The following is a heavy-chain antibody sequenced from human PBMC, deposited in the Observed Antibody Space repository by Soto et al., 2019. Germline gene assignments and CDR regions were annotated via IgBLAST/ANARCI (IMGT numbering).Heavy chain of an antibody. J-gene: IGHJ4*02. CDR2: ISGSGGST. CDR1: GFTFSSYA. Sequence: EVQLLESGGGLVQPGGSLRLSCAASGFTFSSYAMIWIRQVPGKGLEWVSAISGSGGSTYYADSVKGRFTISRDNSKNTLYLQMNSLRAEDTAVYYCAKDRARPVSPFDYWGQGTLVTVSS. D-gene: IGHD6-6*01. V-gene: IGHV3-23*01. CDR3: AKDRARPVSPFDY.